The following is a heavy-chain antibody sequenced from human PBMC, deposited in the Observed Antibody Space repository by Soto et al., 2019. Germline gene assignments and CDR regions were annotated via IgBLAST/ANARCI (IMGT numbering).Heavy chain of an antibody. Sequence: GGSLRLSCEASKFSLRSYWMNWVRQAPGKGLEWVANIKQDGTEKYYVDSVKGRFIISRDNAKNSLYLQMNSLRAEDTAVYYCARDADASGWYHYGMDVRGQGTMVTVSS. CDR1: KFSLRSYW. V-gene: IGHV3-7*01. J-gene: IGHJ6*02. CDR3: ARDADASGWYHYGMDV. CDR2: IKQDGTEK. D-gene: IGHD6-19*01.